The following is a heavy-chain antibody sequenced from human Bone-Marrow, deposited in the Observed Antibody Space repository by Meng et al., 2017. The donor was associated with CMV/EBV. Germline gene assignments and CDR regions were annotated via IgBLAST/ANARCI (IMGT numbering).Heavy chain of an antibody. CDR3: ARGYTNDFWNGYYFY. CDR1: GFTFSSYE. J-gene: IGHJ4*02. Sequence: GESLKIPCAASGFTFSSYEMNWVRQAPGKGLEWVSYISSSGSTIYYADAVKGRFTISRDNAKNSLYLQMNSLRAEDTAVYYCARGYTNDFWNGYYFYWGQGTPVTVSS. V-gene: IGHV3-48*03. D-gene: IGHD3-3*01. CDR2: ISSSGSTI.